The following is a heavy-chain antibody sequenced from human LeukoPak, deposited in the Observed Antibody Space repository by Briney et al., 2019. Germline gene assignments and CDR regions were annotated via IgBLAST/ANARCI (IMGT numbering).Heavy chain of an antibody. J-gene: IGHJ4*02. V-gene: IGHV1-8*03. CDR1: GYTFTPYE. Sequence: VSETVSCLASGYTFTPYEILWVRQAAGQGLEGMGWMNPNSGYKDLAQKFQERVTITRGTSIRTAYMELSSRRSEDTAVYYCAKVAGSIDYWGQGTLVTASS. CDR3: AKVAGSIDY. D-gene: IGHD6-19*01. CDR2: MNPNSGYK.